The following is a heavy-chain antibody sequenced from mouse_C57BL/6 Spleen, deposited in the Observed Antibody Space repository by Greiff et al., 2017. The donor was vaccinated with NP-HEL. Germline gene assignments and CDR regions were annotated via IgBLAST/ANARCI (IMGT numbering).Heavy chain of an antibody. CDR3: TRVLLRSYYAMDY. CDR2: IYPGNSDT. CDR1: GYTFTSYW. J-gene: IGHJ4*01. Sequence: VQLQQSGTVLARPGASVKMSCKTSGYTFTSYWMHWVKQRPGQGLEWIGAIYPGNSDTSYNQKFKGKAKLTAVTSASTAYMELSSLTNEDSAVYYCTRVLLRSYYAMDYWGQGTSVTVSS. D-gene: IGHD1-1*01. V-gene: IGHV1-5*01.